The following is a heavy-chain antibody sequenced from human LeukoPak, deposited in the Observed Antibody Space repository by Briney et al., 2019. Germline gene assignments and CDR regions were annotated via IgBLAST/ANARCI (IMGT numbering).Heavy chain of an antibody. Sequence: GGSLRLSCAASGFAFSSYAMSWVRQAPGKGLEWVSAISGSGGSTYYADSVKGRFTISRDNSKNTLYLQMNSLRAEDTAVYYCAKDSMIVVVTYAFDIWGQGTMVTVSS. CDR2: ISGSGGST. D-gene: IGHD3-22*01. CDR3: AKDSMIVVVTYAFDI. V-gene: IGHV3-23*01. J-gene: IGHJ3*02. CDR1: GFAFSSYA.